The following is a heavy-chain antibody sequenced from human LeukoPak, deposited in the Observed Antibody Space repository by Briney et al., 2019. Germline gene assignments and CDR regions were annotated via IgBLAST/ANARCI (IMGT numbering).Heavy chain of an antibody. CDR3: ARRPDSSGWNRWFDP. J-gene: IGHJ5*02. V-gene: IGHV4-39*01. CDR1: GGSISSNY. D-gene: IGHD3-22*01. Sequence: SETLSLTCTVSGGSISSNYWGWIRQPPGKGLEWIGSIYYTGSTYYNPSLKSRVTVYVDTSKNQFSLKLSSVTAADTAVYYCARRPDSSGWNRWFDPWGQGTLVTVSS. CDR2: IYYTGST.